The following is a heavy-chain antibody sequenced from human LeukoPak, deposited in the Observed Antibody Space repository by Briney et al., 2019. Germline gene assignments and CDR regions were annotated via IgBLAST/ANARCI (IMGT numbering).Heavy chain of an antibody. CDR3: AKDPGGTYAEYYFDY. CDR2: IWYGGSNK. V-gene: IGHV3-30*02. J-gene: IGHJ4*02. Sequence: GGSLRLSCAASGFTFSSYGMHWVRQAPGKGLEWVAVIWYGGSNKYYADSVKGRFTISRDNSKNTLYLQMNSLGAEDTAVYYCAKDPGGTYAEYYFDYWGQGTLVTVSS. D-gene: IGHD1-26*01. CDR1: GFTFSSYG.